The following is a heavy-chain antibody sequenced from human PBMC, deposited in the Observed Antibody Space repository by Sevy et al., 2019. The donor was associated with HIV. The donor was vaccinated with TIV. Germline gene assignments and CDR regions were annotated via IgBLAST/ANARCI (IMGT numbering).Heavy chain of an antibody. D-gene: IGHD3-22*01. V-gene: IGHV1-24*01. J-gene: IGHJ4*02. Sequence: ASVKVSCKVSGYTLAKFSIHWVRQAPGKGLEWMTSFDPEDGDPEDGKTIYAQKFLGRVTMTEDTSTDTAYMELTSLRSDDTAVYYCATTKDDYDSSGYPFDYWGQGTLVTVSS. CDR2: FDPEDGDPEDGKT. CDR1: GYTLAKFS. CDR3: ATTKDDYDSSGYPFDY.